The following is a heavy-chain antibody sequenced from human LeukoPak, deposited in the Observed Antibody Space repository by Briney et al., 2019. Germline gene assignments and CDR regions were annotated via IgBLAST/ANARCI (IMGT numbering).Heavy chain of an antibody. CDR1: GFTFSHYG. CDR2: IWSDGSNK. CDR3: ARDAQRGFDYSNSLQY. Sequence: GGSLRLSCAASGFTFSHYGMHWVRQAPGKGLGRVALIWSDGSNKFYGDSVKGRFTISRDDSQKTVFLDMNSLRVEDTAIYFCARDAQRGFDYSNSLQYWGQGALVTVSS. D-gene: IGHD4-11*01. J-gene: IGHJ4*02. V-gene: IGHV3-33*01.